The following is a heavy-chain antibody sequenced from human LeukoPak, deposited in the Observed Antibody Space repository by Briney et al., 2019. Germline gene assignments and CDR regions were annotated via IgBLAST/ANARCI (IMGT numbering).Heavy chain of an antibody. CDR2: ISGSGGST. D-gene: IGHD1-26*01. CDR1: GFTFRSYA. V-gene: IGHV3-23*01. CDR3: AKVGGSYSDLDY. Sequence: GGSLRLSCAASGFTFRSYAMSWVRQAPGKGLEWVSAISGSGGSTYYADSVKGRFTISRDNSKNTLYLQMNSLRAEDTAVYYCAKVGGSYSDLDYWGQGTLVTVSS. J-gene: IGHJ4*02.